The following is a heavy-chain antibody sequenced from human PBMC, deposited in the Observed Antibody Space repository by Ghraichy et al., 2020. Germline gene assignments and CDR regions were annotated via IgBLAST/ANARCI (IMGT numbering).Heavy chain of an antibody. CDR1: GFTFSSYT. CDR3: ARARWGYSNSPRAFDY. D-gene: IGHD6-6*01. J-gene: IGHJ4*02. V-gene: IGHV3-21*01. Sequence: GGSLRLSCAASGFTFSSYTMNWVRQAPGKGLEWVSSISHSNNYIYQPDSLKGRFTISRDNAKNSLYLQMNSLRAEDTAVYYCARARWGYSNSPRAFDYWGQGTLVTVSS. CDR2: ISHSNNYI.